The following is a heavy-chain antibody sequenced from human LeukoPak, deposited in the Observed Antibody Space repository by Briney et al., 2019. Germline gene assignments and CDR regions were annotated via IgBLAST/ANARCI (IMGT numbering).Heavy chain of an antibody. CDR1: GGSIGSYY. D-gene: IGHD3-10*01. J-gene: IGHJ6*02. V-gene: IGHV4-4*07. Sequence: SETLSLTCTVSGGSIGSYYWSWIRQPAGKGLEWIGRIYTSGSTNYNPSLKTRVTMSVDTSKNQFSLKLSSVTAADTAVYYCARAGVREFRYYYYGMDVWGQGTTVTVSS. CDR2: IYTSGST. CDR3: ARAGVREFRYYYYGMDV.